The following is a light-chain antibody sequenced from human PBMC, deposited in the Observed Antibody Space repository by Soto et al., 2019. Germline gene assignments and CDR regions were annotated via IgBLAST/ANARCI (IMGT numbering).Light chain of an antibody. CDR1: SSDVGGYNY. J-gene: IGLJ2*01. V-gene: IGLV2-8*01. CDR2: EVY. CDR3: SAYAGSSTWV. Sequence: QSAPTQPPSASGSPGQSVTFSCTGTSSDVGGYNYVSWYQQYPGKAPKLMIYEVYKRPSGVPDRFSGSKSANTASLTVSELQPEDEADYYCSAYAGSSTWVFGGGTKLTVL.